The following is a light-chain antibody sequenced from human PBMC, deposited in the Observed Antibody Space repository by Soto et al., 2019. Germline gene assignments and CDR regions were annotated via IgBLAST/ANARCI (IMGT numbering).Light chain of an antibody. Sequence: DIVLTQSPGTLSVSPGERATLSCRASQSVRSAHFAWYQQRPGRAPRLLIYAASTRATGIPDRFSGSGSGTDFSLTISRLETEDFAVYYCQQYDNSPGTFGPGTKVEIK. CDR1: QSVRSAH. V-gene: IGKV3-20*01. J-gene: IGKJ1*01. CDR3: QQYDNSPGT. CDR2: AAS.